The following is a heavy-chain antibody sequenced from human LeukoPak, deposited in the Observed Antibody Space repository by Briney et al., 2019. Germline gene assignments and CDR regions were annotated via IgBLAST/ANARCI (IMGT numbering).Heavy chain of an antibody. Sequence: KPSETLSLTCTVSGGSISSYYWSWIRQPPGKGLEWIGDIYYSGSTNYNPSLKSRVTISVDTSKNQFPLKLSSVTAAEPAVYYCARLGDPAMAVYDAFDIWGQGTMVTVSS. V-gene: IGHV4-59*01. CDR3: ARLGDPAMAVYDAFDI. CDR2: IYYSGST. J-gene: IGHJ3*02. D-gene: IGHD5-18*01. CDR1: GGSISSYY.